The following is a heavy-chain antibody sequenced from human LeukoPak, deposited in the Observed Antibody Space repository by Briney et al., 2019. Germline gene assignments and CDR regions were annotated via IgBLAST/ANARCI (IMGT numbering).Heavy chain of an antibody. D-gene: IGHD3-22*01. CDR3: AKDRAMIVVVITKGFDY. CDR2: ISGSGGNT. Sequence: GGSLRLSCAASGFTFSSYAMSWVRQAPGRGLEWVSAISGSGGNTYYADSVKGRFTISRDNSKNTLYLQMNSLRAEDTAVYYCAKDRAMIVVVITKGFDYWGQGTLVTVSS. V-gene: IGHV3-23*01. CDR1: GFTFSSYA. J-gene: IGHJ4*02.